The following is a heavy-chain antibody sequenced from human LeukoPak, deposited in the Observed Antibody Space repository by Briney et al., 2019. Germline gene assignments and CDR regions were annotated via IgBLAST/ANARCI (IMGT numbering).Heavy chain of an antibody. D-gene: IGHD6-13*01. CDR1: GFTFSSYA. CDR2: ISGSGGST. J-gene: IGHJ4*02. Sequence: GGSLRLSCAASGFTFSSYAMSWVRQAPGKGLEWVSAISGSGGSTYYADSVKGRFTISRDNSKNTLYLQMNSLRAEDTAVYYCAKDGRDSSSRSEIDYWGQGTLVTASS. V-gene: IGHV3-23*01. CDR3: AKDGRDSSSRSEIDY.